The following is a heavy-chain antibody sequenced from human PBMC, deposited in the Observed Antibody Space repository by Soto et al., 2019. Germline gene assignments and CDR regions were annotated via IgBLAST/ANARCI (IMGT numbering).Heavy chain of an antibody. Sequence: SETLSLTCTVSGGSISSSSYYWGWIRQPPGKGLEWIGSIYYSGSTYYNPSLKSRVTISVDTSKNQFSLKLSSVTAADTAVYYCARGSSWYDYYYGMDVWGQGTTVTVSS. CDR3: ARGSSWYDYYYGMDV. CDR2: IYYSGST. J-gene: IGHJ6*02. V-gene: IGHV4-39*01. CDR1: GGSISSSSYY. D-gene: IGHD6-13*01.